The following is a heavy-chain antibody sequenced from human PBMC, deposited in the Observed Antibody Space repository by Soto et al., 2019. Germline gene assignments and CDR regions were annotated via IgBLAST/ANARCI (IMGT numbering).Heavy chain of an antibody. CDR2: ISAYNGNT. D-gene: IGHD3-9*01. CDR3: ARGPNYDILTGNYDGMDV. J-gene: IGHJ6*02. Sequence: QVQLVPSGAEVKKPGASVKVSCKASGYTFSSYGISWVRQAPGQGLEWMGWISAYNGNTNYAQKLQGRVTMTTDTSTSTAYMELRSLRSDDTAVYYCARGPNYDILTGNYDGMDVWGQGTTVTVSS. CDR1: GYTFSSYG. V-gene: IGHV1-18*01.